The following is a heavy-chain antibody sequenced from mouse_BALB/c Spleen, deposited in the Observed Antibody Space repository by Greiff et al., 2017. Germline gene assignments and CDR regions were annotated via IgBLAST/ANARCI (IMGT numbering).Heavy chain of an antibody. J-gene: IGHJ4*01. CDR3: ARGSLWLRRGAMDY. V-gene: IGHV5-6-5*01. Sequence: EVKLVESGGGLVKPGGSLKLSCAASGFTFSSYAMSWVRQTPEKRLEWVASISSGGSTYYPDSVKGRFTISRDNARNILYLQMSSLRSEDTAMYYCARGSLWLRRGAMDYWGQGTSVTVSS. CDR2: ISSGGST. D-gene: IGHD2-2*01. CDR1: GFTFSSYA.